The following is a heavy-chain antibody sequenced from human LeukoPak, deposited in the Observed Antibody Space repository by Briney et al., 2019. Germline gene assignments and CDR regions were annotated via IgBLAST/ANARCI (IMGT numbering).Heavy chain of an antibody. V-gene: IGHV4-31*03. J-gene: IGHJ4*02. CDR3: ACYGDYPWYFDY. Sequence: PSETLSLTCTVSGGSISSGGYYWSWTRQHPGKGLEWIGYIYYSGSTYYNPSLKSRVTISVDTSKNQFSLKLSSVTAADTAVYYCACYGDYPWYFDYWGQGTLVTVSS. D-gene: IGHD4-17*01. CDR1: GGSISSGGYY. CDR2: IYYSGST.